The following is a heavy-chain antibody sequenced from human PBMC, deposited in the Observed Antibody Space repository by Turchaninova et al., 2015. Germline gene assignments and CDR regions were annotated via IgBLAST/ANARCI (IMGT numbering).Heavy chain of an antibody. D-gene: IGHD4-11*01. J-gene: IGHJ1*01. V-gene: IGHV7-4-1*02. CDR2: INTNTGNP. Sequence: QVQLVQSGSELMKPGASVKVSCKASGYTSTSYAMNWGRPAPGHGFEWMGWINTNTGNPTYAQGFTGRFVFSLDTSVSTAYLQISSLKAEDTAVYYCAPYIYSNSAEYFQHWGQGTLVTVSS. CDR1: GYTSTSYA. CDR3: APYIYSNSAEYFQH.